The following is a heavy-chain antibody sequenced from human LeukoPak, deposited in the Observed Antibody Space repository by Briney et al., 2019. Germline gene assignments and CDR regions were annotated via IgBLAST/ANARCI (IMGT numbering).Heavy chain of an antibody. CDR3: AREPSSGWYYFDY. CDR1: GFTFSSYA. D-gene: IGHD6-19*01. CDR2: ISYDGSNK. J-gene: IGHJ4*02. V-gene: IGHV3-30-3*01. Sequence: GGSLRLSCAASGFTFSSYAMHWVRQAPGKGLERVAVISYDGSNKYYADSVKGRFTISRDNSKNTLYLQMNSLRAEDTAVYYCAREPSSGWYYFDYWGQGTLVTVSS.